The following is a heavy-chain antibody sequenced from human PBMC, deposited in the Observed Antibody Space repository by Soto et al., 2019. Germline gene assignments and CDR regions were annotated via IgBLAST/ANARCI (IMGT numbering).Heavy chain of an antibody. CDR1: GYSFTNYL. CDR2: IYPGDSDI. V-gene: IGHV5-51*01. D-gene: IGHD2-15*01. J-gene: IGHJ4*02. CDR3: AARHCSGGSCYHFYFEY. Sequence: EESLXISCKGSGYSFTNYLIGWVRQMPGRGLEWMGIIYPGDSDIRYSPSFQGQVTISADKSISTAYLQWSSLKASHTAMYYWAARHCSGGSCYHFYFEYWGQGTLVTVS.